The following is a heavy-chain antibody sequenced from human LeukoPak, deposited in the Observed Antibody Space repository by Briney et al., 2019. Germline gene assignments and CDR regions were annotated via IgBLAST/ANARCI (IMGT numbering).Heavy chain of an antibody. D-gene: IGHD5-12*01. J-gene: IGHJ4*02. Sequence: SETLSLTCTVSGGSISSYYWSWIRQPPGKGLEWIGYIYYSGSTNYNPSLKSRVTISVDTSKNQFSLKLSSVTAADTAVYYCARGSGYDGGEYWGQGTLVTVSS. CDR2: IYYSGST. CDR1: GGSISSYY. V-gene: IGHV4-59*01. CDR3: ARGSGYDGGEY.